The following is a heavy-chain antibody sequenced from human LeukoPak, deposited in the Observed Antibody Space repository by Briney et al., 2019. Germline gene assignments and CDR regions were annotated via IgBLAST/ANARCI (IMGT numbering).Heavy chain of an antibody. Sequence: PSETLSLTCAVYGGSFSGYYWSWIRQPPGEGLEWIGEINHSGSTNYNPSLKSRVTISVDTSKNQFSLKLSSVTAADTAVYYCARRGIAVAGIIWGQGTMVTVSS. CDR1: GGSFSGYY. V-gene: IGHV4-34*01. D-gene: IGHD6-19*01. J-gene: IGHJ3*02. CDR3: ARRGIAVAGII. CDR2: INHSGST.